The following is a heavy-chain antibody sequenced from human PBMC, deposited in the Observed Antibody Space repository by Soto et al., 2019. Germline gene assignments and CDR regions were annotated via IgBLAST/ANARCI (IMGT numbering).Heavy chain of an antibody. J-gene: IGHJ4*02. CDR2: IKQDGSEK. CDR3: ARDLDRYDSSGYYLDY. CDR1: GFTFSRHW. D-gene: IGHD3-22*01. V-gene: IGHV3-7*05. Sequence: GGSLRLSCAASGFTFSRHWMRWVRQAPGKGLEWVASIKQDGSEKSYVDSVKGRFTISRDNDKNSLCLQMSSLRSEDTAVYYCARDLDRYDSSGYYLDYWGQGTLVTVSS.